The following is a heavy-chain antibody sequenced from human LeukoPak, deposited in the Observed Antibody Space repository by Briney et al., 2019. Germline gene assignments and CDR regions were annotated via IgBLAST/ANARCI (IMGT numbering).Heavy chain of an antibody. V-gene: IGHV3-21*04. CDR3: ARKIVGATHDAFDI. Sequence: GGSLRLSCAASGFTFSSYSMNWVRQAPGKGLEWVSSISSSSSYIYYADSVKGRFTISRDNAKNSLYLQMNSLRAEDTAVYYCARKIVGATHDAFDIWGQGTMVTVSS. CDR1: GFTFSSYS. CDR2: ISSSSSYI. J-gene: IGHJ3*02. D-gene: IGHD1-26*01.